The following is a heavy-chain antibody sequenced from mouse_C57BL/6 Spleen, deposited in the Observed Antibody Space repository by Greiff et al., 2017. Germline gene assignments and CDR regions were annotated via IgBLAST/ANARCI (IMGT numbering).Heavy chain of an antibody. D-gene: IGHD2-4*01. V-gene: IGHV1-52*01. J-gene: IGHJ1*03. CDR2: IDPSDSET. CDR1: GYTFTSYW. CDR3: ARYYDYGYFDV. Sequence: QVQLKQPGAELVRPGSSVKLSCKASGYTFTSYWMHWVKQRPIQGLEWIGNIDPSDSETHYNQKFKDKATLTVDKSSSTAYMQLSSLTSEDSAVYYCARYYDYGYFDVWGTGTTVTVSS.